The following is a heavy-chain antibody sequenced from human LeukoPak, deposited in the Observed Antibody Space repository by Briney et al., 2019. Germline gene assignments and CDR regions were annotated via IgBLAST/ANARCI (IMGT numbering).Heavy chain of an antibody. CDR1: GGSISSGSNY. D-gene: IGHD2-2*02. CDR2: IYTSGST. Sequence: PSQTLSLTCTVSGGSISSGSNYWSWIRQPAGKGLEWIGRIYTSGSTNYNPSLKSRVTISVDTSKNQFSLKLSSVTAADTAVYYCARGYCSSTSCYTNWFDPWGQGTLVTVSS. CDR3: ARGYCSSTSCYTNWFDP. V-gene: IGHV4-61*02. J-gene: IGHJ5*02.